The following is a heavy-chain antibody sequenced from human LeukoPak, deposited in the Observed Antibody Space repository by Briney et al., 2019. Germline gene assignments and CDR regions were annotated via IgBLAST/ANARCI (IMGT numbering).Heavy chain of an antibody. Sequence: PGGSLRLSCAASGFTFSSYSMNWVRQAPGKGLEWVSSISSSSYIYYADSVKGRFTISRDNAKNSLYLQMNSLRAEDTAVYYCARDKESSAFDIWGQGTMVTVSS. CDR1: GFTFSSYS. CDR2: ISSSSYI. J-gene: IGHJ3*02. V-gene: IGHV3-21*01. CDR3: ARDKESSAFDI.